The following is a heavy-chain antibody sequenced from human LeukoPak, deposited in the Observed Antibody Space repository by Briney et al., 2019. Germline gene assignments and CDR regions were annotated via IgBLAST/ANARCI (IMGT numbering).Heavy chain of an antibody. CDR2: IMPGFGTP. Sequence: GASVKVSCKASGGTFSSYSLDWVRQAPGQGLEWMGGIMPGFGTPNYAQKFQGRVTITSDKATSTAYMEVSSLRSEDTAVYYCARVAVEHFDYWGQGTLVIVSS. J-gene: IGHJ4*02. CDR3: ARVAVEHFDY. V-gene: IGHV1-69*06. D-gene: IGHD1-1*01. CDR1: GGTFSSYS.